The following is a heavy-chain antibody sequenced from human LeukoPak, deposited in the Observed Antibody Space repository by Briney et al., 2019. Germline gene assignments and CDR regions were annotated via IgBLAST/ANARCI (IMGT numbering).Heavy chain of an antibody. CDR1: GGSISSGSYY. CDR3: ARDGSGMDV. CDR2: IYYSGST. Sequence: SETLSLTCTVSGGSISSGSYYWSWIRQPPGKGLEWIGYIYYSGSTNYNPSLRSRVTISVDTSKNQFSLKLSSVTAADTAVYYCARDGSGMDVWGQGTTVTVSS. D-gene: IGHD2-15*01. J-gene: IGHJ6*02. V-gene: IGHV4-61*01.